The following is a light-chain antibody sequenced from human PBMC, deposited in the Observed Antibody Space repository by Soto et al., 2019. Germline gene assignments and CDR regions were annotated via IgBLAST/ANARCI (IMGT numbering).Light chain of an antibody. CDR2: LNNDGSH. CDR3: QTWGTGLLV. V-gene: IGLV4-69*01. J-gene: IGLJ3*02. CDR1: SGHSSYA. Sequence: QPVLTQSPSASASLGASVKLTCTLSSGHSSYAIAWHQQQPEKGPRYLMKLNNDGSHSKGDGIPDRFSGSSSGAERYLTISSLQSEDEADYYCQTWGTGLLVFGGGTKLTVL.